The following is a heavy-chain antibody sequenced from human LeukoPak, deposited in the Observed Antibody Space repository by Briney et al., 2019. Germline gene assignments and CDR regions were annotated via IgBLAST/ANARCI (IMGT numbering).Heavy chain of an antibody. Sequence: SETLSLTCTVSGGSISSYYWSWLRQPPGKGLEWIGYIYYSGSTNYNPSLKSRVTISVDTSKNQFSLKLSSVTAADTAVYYCARVGSYGSGRRYDAFDIWGQGTMVTVSS. D-gene: IGHD3-10*01. V-gene: IGHV4-59*01. CDR2: IYYSGST. CDR1: GGSISSYY. J-gene: IGHJ3*02. CDR3: ARVGSYGSGRRYDAFDI.